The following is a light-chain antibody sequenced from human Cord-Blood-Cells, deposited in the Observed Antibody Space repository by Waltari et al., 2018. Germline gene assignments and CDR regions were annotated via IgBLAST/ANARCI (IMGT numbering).Light chain of an antibody. CDR1: QGISSY. V-gene: IGKV1-8*01. CDR2: VAS. Sequence: AIRITQSPSSLSASTGDRVTITCRASQGISSYLAWYQQKPGKAPKLLIYVASTLQGGVPSRFSGSGSGTDFTLTISCLQSEDFATYYCQQYYSYPRTFGQGTKLEIK. CDR3: QQYYSYPRT. J-gene: IGKJ2*01.